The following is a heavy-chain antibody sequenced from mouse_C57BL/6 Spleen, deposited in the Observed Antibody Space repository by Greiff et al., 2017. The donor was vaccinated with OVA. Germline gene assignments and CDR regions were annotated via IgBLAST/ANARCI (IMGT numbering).Heavy chain of an antibody. CDR2: IYPGSGNT. D-gene: IGHD2-5*01. V-gene: IGHV1-76*01. CDR1: GYTFTDYY. J-gene: IGHJ4*01. CDR3: ARGDSNPLMDY. Sequence: QVQLQQSGAELVRPGASVKLSCKASGYTFTDYYINWVKQRPGQGLEWIARIYPGSGNTYYNEKFKGKATLTAEKSSSTAYMQLSSLTSEDSAVYFCARGDSNPLMDYWGQGTSVTVSS.